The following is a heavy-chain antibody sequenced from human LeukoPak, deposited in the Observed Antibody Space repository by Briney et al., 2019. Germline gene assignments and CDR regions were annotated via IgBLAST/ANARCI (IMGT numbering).Heavy chain of an antibody. CDR3: VRLNGGYYEAIFDY. D-gene: IGHD3-22*01. CDR2: MYYSGST. J-gene: IGHJ4*02. CDR1: GGSISSSSYY. V-gene: IGHV4-39*01. Sequence: KTSETLSLTCTVSGGSISSSSYYWGWIRQPPGKGLERIGSMYYSGSTYYNPPLKSRVTISVDTSKNQFSLNLRSVTAADTAVYYCVRLNGGYYEAIFDYWGQGTLVTVSS.